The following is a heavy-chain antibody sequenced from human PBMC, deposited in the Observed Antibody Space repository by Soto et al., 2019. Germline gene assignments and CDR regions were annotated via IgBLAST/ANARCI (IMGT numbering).Heavy chain of an antibody. CDR1: GGSISSGGYY. CDR2: IYYSGST. V-gene: IGHV4-31*03. J-gene: IGHJ4*02. Sequence: SETLSLTCPVSGGSISSGGYYWSWIRQHPGKGLEWIGYIYYSGSTYYNPSLKSRVTISVDTSKNQFSLKLSSVTAADTAVYYCARDTYYGPSTYYFDYWGQATMGTAPQ. D-gene: IGHD4-17*01. CDR3: ARDTYYGPSTYYFDY.